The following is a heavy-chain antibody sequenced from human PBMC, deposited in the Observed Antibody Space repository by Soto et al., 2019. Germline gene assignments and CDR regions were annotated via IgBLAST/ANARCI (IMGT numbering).Heavy chain of an antibody. V-gene: IGHV3-30*03. CDR3: ARTRSAWSDFHYYSLDV. CDR2: ISYDSTKT. D-gene: IGHD1-26*01. Sequence: PGGPLRRSCAGSGCTFNTYGMPWVRQGPGNGLEWVAFISYDSTKTYYADSVKGRFTISRDNSNSALYVQMNSLTGEDTAVYYCARTRSAWSDFHYYSLDVWGQGT. J-gene: IGHJ6*02. CDR1: GCTFNTYG.